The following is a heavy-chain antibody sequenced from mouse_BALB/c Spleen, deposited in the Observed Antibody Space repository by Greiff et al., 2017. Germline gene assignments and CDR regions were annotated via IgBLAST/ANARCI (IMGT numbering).Heavy chain of an antibody. CDR3: ARVAAAWFAY. CDR1: GFSFSSYG. J-gene: IGHJ3*01. V-gene: IGHV5-6-3*01. Sequence: DVQLVESGGGLVQPGGSLKLSCAASGFSFSSYGMSWVRQTPDKMLELVATINSYGGSTYYPDSVKGRFTISRDNTKNTLYLQMSSLKSEDTAMYYSARVAAAWFAYWGQGTLVTVAA. CDR2: INSYGGST.